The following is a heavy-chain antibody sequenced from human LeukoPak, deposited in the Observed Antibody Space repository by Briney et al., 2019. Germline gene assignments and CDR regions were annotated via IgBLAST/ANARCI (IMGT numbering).Heavy chain of an antibody. V-gene: IGHV3-23*01. CDR3: AKILNPWGDDAFDV. Sequence: GGSLRLSCAASGFSFSNYAMSWVRQTPGKGPEWVSVISSSDGTTYYADSVKGRFTISRDNYKNVLYLHMHSLRAEDTADYYCAKILNPWGDDAFDVWGQGTAVTVSS. CDR2: ISSSDGTT. D-gene: IGHD3-16*01. CDR1: GFSFSNYA. J-gene: IGHJ3*01.